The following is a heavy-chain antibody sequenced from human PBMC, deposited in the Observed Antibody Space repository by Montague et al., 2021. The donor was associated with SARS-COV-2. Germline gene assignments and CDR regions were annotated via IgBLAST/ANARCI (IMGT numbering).Heavy chain of an antibody. V-gene: IGHV4-59*01. CDR2: IYYNGYT. CDR1: GGSFGDDH. Sequence: SETLSLTCAVYGGSFGDDHWSWIRQPPGKGLEWIGYIYYNGYTNYNPSLKSRVTISVDTSKNQFSLRLSSVTAADTAVYFCARGGATYYYDTSGYVNAFDTWGQGTMVTVSS. D-gene: IGHD3-22*01. J-gene: IGHJ3*02. CDR3: ARGGATYYYDTSGYVNAFDT.